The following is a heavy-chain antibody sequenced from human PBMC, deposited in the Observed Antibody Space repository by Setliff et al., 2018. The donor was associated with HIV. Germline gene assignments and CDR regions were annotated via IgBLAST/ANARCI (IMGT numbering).Heavy chain of an antibody. CDR1: GFTFSNYE. Sequence: GGSLRLSCAASGFTFSNYEMNWVRQAPGKGLVWVSYISSSGTTIYYADSVKGRFTISRDNAKNSLYLQMNSLRAEDTAVYYCARPNYYDSSGSFDYWGQGTLVTVSS. J-gene: IGHJ4*02. V-gene: IGHV3-48*03. CDR2: ISSSGTTI. CDR3: ARPNYYDSSGSFDY. D-gene: IGHD3-22*01.